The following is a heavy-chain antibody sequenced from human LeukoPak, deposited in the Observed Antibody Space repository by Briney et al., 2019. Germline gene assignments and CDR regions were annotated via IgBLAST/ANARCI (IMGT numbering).Heavy chain of an antibody. J-gene: IGHJ4*02. V-gene: IGHV1-69*05. CDR2: IIPIFGTA. CDR1: GGTFSSCA. Sequence: SVKVSCKASGGTFSSCAISWVRQAPGQGLEWMGGIIPIFGTANYAQKFQGRATITTDESTSTAYMELSSLRSEDTAVYYCALGLGDFWSGSPIDYWGQGTLVTVSS. D-gene: IGHD3-3*01. CDR3: ALGLGDFWSGSPIDY.